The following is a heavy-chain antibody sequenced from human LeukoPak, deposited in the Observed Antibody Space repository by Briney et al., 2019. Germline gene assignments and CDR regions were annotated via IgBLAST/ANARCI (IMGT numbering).Heavy chain of an antibody. CDR3: ARDSSGYYYEQYWYFDL. J-gene: IGHJ2*01. Sequence: PSETLSLTCTVFGGSISSYYWSWIRQPAGKGPEWIGRIYTSGSTNYNPSLKSRVTMSVDTSKNQFSLKLSSVTAADTAVYYCARDSSGYYYEQYWYFDLWGRGTLVTVSS. D-gene: IGHD3-22*01. V-gene: IGHV4-4*07. CDR1: GGSISSYY. CDR2: IYTSGST.